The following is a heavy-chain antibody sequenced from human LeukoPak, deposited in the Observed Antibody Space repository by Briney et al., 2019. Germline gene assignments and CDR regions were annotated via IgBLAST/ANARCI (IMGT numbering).Heavy chain of an antibody. CDR2: ISSSSSYI. CDR3: ARDDYYDSSGYYSGYFDL. Sequence: GGPLRLSCAASAFTFSSYSMNWVRQAPGKGREWVSSISSSSSYIYYADSVKGRFTISRDNAKNSLYLQMNSLRAEDTAVYYCARDDYYDSSGYYSGYFDLWGRGTLVAVSS. CDR1: AFTFSSYS. D-gene: IGHD3-22*01. V-gene: IGHV3-21*01. J-gene: IGHJ2*01.